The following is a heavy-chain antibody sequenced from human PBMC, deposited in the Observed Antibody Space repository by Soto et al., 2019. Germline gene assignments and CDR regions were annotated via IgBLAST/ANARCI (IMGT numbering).Heavy chain of an antibody. D-gene: IGHD4-17*01. J-gene: IGHJ4*02. Sequence: SETLSLTCTVSGGSISGFYWSWIRQPPGKGLEWIGYIYYSGSTNYNPPLKSRVTISVDTSKNQFSLKLSSVTAADTAVYYCARSGYGDYVYYFDYWGQGTLVTVSS. CDR2: IYYSGST. V-gene: IGHV4-59*08. CDR1: GGSISGFY. CDR3: ARSGYGDYVYYFDY.